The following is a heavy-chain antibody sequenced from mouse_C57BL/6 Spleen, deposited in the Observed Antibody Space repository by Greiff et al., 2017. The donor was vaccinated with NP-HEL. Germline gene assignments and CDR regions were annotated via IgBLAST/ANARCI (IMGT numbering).Heavy chain of an antibody. V-gene: IGHV1-19*01. CDR1: GYTFTDYY. CDR2: INPYNGGT. CDR3: ARSSNCHLFDY. Sequence: EVQLQQSGPVLVKPGASVKMSCKASGYTFTDYYMNWVKQSHGKSLEWIGVINPYNGGTSYNKKFKGKATLTVDKAASTAYMELNSLTSEDSAVYYCARSSNCHLFDYWGQGTTLTVSS. J-gene: IGHJ2*01. D-gene: IGHD2-5*01.